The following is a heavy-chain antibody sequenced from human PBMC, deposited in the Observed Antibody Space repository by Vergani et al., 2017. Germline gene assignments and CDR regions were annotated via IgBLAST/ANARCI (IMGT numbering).Heavy chain of an antibody. V-gene: IGHV3-21*01. CDR1: GFTFGDYA. D-gene: IGHD3-10*01. J-gene: IGHJ4*02. CDR2: ISSSSSYI. Sequence: EVQLVESGGGLVQPGRSLRLSCTASGFTFGDYAMSWFRQAPGKGLEWVSSISSSSSYIYYADSVKGRFTISRDNAKNSLYLQMNSLRAEDTAVYYCARGTAGYYGSGRDFDYWGQGTLVTVSS. CDR3: ARGTAGYYGSGRDFDY.